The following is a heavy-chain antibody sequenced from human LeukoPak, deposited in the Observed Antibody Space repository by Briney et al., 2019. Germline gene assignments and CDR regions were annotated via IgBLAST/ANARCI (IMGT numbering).Heavy chain of an antibody. CDR3: ARENWRSKSIDFDS. V-gene: IGHV4-4*07. D-gene: IGHD6-6*01. Sequence: SETLSLTCTVSGGSINSFYWTWIRQPAGRGLEWIGRIYSSGSTNFNPSLKSRVTMSVDTSKNQFSLRLSSVTAADTAAYFCARENWRSKSIDFDSWGQGTLVTVSS. CDR2: IYSSGST. CDR1: GGSINSFY. J-gene: IGHJ4*02.